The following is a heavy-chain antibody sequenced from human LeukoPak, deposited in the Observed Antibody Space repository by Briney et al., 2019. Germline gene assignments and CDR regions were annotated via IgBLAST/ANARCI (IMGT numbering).Heavy chain of an antibody. J-gene: IGHJ4*02. Sequence: SETLSLTCTVSGGSISTYYWSWIRQPPGKGLEWIAYIYYRGSTNYNPSLKSRVTISVDTSKNQFSLKLSSVTAADTAVYYCARRTNGTGPFDYWGQGTLVTVSS. CDR2: IYYRGST. D-gene: IGHD1-1*01. CDR1: GGSISTYY. CDR3: ARRTNGTGPFDY. V-gene: IGHV4-59*08.